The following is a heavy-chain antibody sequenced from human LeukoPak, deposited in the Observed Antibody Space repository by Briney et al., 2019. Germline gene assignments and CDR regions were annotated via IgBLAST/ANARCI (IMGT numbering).Heavy chain of an antibody. J-gene: IGHJ4*02. CDR1: GGSISSYY. V-gene: IGHV4-59*01. CDR2: IYYSGST. CDR3: ARVSIAAAGTGVDY. D-gene: IGHD6-13*01. Sequence: SEPLSLTCTVCGGSISSYYWSWIRQPPGKGLEWIGYIYYSGSTNYNPSLKSPVTISVDTSKNQFSLKLSSVTAADTAVYYCARVSIAAAGTGVDYWGQGTLVTVSS.